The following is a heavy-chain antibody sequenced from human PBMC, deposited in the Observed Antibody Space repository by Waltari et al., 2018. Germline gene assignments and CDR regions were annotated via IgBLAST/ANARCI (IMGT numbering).Heavy chain of an antibody. CDR1: GFTFSSYG. Sequence: QVQLVESGGGVVQPGRSLRLSCAASGFTFSSYGMHWVRQAPGKGLEWVAVISYDGSNKYYADSVKGRFTISRDNSKNTLYLQMNSLRAEDTAVYYCAKAKGLRLGELSFLDYWGQGTLVTVSS. J-gene: IGHJ4*02. D-gene: IGHD3-16*02. CDR2: ISYDGSNK. V-gene: IGHV3-30*18. CDR3: AKAKGLRLGELSFLDY.